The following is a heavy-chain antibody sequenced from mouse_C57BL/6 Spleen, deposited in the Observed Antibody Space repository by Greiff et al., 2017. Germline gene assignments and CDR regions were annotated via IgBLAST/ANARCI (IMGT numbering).Heavy chain of an antibody. CDR3: ARAYGSSYYFDY. J-gene: IGHJ2*01. D-gene: IGHD1-1*01. CDR1: GYAFSSYW. V-gene: IGHV1-80*01. Sequence: QVQLQQSGAELVKPGASVKISCKASGYAFSSYWMNWVKQRPGKGLEWIGQIYPGDGDTNYNGKFKGKATLTADKSSSTAYMQLSSLTSEDSAVYFCARAYGSSYYFDYGGQGTTLTVSS. CDR2: IYPGDGDT.